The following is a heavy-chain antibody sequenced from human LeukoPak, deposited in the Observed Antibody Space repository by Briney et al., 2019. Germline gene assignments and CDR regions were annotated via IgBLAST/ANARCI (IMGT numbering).Heavy chain of an antibody. CDR1: GFTFSSCG. J-gene: IGHJ4*02. CDR3: AKDPPYYDFWSGSFDY. CDR2: IRYDGSNK. D-gene: IGHD3-3*01. V-gene: IGHV3-30*02. Sequence: GGSLRLSCAASGFTFSSCGMHWVRQAPGKGLEWVAFIRYDGSNKYYADSVKGRFTISRDNSKNTLYLQMNSLRAEDTAVYYCAKDPPYYDFWSGSFDYWGQGTLVTVSS.